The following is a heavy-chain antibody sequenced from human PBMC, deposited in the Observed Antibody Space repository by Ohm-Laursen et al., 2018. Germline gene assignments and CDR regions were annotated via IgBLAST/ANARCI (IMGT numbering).Heavy chain of an antibody. Sequence: SLRLSCSASGFTFSSYAMSWVRQAPGKGLEWVSRISGSGGSTFYADSVKGRFTISRDNSKNTLYLQMSSLRAEDTAVYYCAKDRDQFFYCFDLWGRGTLVTVSS. J-gene: IGHJ2*01. CDR1: GFTFSSYA. CDR2: ISGSGGST. D-gene: IGHD2/OR15-2a*01. V-gene: IGHV3-23*01. CDR3: AKDRDQFFYCFDL.